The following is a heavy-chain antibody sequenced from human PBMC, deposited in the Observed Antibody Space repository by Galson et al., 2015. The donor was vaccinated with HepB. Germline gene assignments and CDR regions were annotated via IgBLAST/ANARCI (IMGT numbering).Heavy chain of an antibody. D-gene: IGHD3-10*01. Sequence: SVKVSCKASGGTFSSYAISWVRQAPGQGLEWMGGIIPIFGTANYAQKFQGRVTITADESTSTAYMELSSLRSEDTAVYYCAENVGFGELTDYYGMDVWGQGTTVTVSS. CDR3: AENVGFGELTDYYGMDV. CDR2: IIPIFGTA. J-gene: IGHJ6*02. CDR1: GGTFSSYA. V-gene: IGHV1-69*13.